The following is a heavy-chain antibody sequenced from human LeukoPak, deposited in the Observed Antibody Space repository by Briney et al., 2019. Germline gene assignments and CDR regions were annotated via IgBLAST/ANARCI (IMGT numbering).Heavy chain of an antibody. V-gene: IGHV4-30-2*01. CDR3: ARGYSSSSDFDY. CDR2: IYHSGST. CDR1: GGSISSGGYS. D-gene: IGHD6-6*01. Sequence: SETLSLTCAVSGGSISSGGYSWSWIRQPPGKGLEWIGYIYHSGSTYYNPSLKGRVTISVDRSKNQFSLKLSSVTAADTAVYYCARGYSSSSDFDYWGQGTLVTVSS. J-gene: IGHJ4*02.